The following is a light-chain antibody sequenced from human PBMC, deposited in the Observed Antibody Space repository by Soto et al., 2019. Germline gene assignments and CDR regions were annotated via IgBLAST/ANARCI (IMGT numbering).Light chain of an antibody. J-gene: IGKJ2*01. V-gene: IGKV1-5*03. CDR2: KAS. CDR1: QSISSW. Sequence: DIQMTQSPSTLSASVGDRVTITCRASQSISSWLAWYQQKPGKAPKLLIYKASSLESGVPSRFSGIGSGTEFTLTISSLQPDDFATYYCKQYNSYSNTFGQGTKREIK. CDR3: KQYNSYSNT.